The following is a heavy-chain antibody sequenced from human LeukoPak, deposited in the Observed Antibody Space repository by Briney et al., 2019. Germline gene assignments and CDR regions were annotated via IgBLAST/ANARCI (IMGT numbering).Heavy chain of an antibody. D-gene: IGHD4-17*01. Sequence: PSETLSLTCTVSGGSISSSSYYWGWIRQPPGKGLEWIGSIYYSGSTYYNPSLKSRVTISVDTSKNQFSLKLSSVTAADTAVYYCARRRSTVTTGDDLYIDYWGQGTLVTVSS. CDR3: ARRRSTVTTGDDLYIDY. CDR2: IYYSGST. V-gene: IGHV4-39*01. CDR1: GGSISSSSYY. J-gene: IGHJ4*02.